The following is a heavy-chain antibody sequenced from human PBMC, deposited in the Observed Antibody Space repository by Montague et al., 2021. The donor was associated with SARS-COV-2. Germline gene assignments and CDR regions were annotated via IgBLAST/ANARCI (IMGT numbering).Heavy chain of an antibody. CDR2: ISYDGNNR. J-gene: IGHJ4*02. Sequence: SLRLSCAASGFRFSNSGMHWVRQAPGKGLEWVAFISYDGNNREYGDSVKGRFSVSRDNSKSTLFLQMDSLRADDTAVYYCAKEDRGYSFRYWDPGTLVAVSS. D-gene: IGHD5-18*01. V-gene: IGHV3-30*18. CDR1: GFRFSNSG. CDR3: AKEDRGYSFRY.